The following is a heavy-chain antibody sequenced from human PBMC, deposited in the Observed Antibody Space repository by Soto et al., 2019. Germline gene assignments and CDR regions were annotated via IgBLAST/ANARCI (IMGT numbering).Heavy chain of an antibody. V-gene: IGHV4-34*01. Sequence: SETLSLTCAVYGESFSGHIWTWIRQTPGKGLQWIGQINHSGSASYNPSLKSRVTISVHTSNSQFSLELSSVTAADTAVYYCARGLSTGSHYSGGWFYFDSWGQGTQVTVSS. CDR1: GESFSGHI. CDR3: ARGLSTGSHYSGGWFYFDS. J-gene: IGHJ4*02. CDR2: INHSGSA. D-gene: IGHD6-19*01.